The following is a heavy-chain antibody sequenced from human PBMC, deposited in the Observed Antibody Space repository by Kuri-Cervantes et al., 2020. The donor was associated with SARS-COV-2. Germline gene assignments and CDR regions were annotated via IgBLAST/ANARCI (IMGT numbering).Heavy chain of an antibody. CDR3: ARDPPYCTNGVCYRSYAFDI. CDR2: IKQEGSEK. Sequence: GESLKISCAASGFTFSSYWMSWVRQAPGKGLEWVANIKQEGSEKYYVDSVKGRFTISRDNAKNSLYLQMNSLRAEDTAVYYCARDPPYCTNGVCYRSYAFDIWGQGTMVTVSS. CDR1: GFTFSSYW. J-gene: IGHJ3*02. D-gene: IGHD2-8*01. V-gene: IGHV3-7*01.